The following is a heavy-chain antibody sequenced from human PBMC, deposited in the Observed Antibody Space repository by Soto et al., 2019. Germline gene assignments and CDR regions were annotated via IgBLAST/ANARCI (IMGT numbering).Heavy chain of an antibody. J-gene: IGHJ4*02. V-gene: IGHV1-3*01. CDR3: VRAGSGWSFDY. D-gene: IGHD6-19*01. CDR2: INAGNGDT. CDR1: GFTFTAYG. Sequence: ASVKVSPKASGFTFTAYGIHWVRHAPGQRLEWMGWINAGNGDTKYSQKFQGRVTISRDTSASTAYMELSSLRSEDTTVYFCVRAGSGWSFDYWGQGTLVTVSS.